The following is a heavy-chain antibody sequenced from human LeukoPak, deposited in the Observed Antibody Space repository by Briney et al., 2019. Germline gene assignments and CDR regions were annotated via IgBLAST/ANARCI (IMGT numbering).Heavy chain of an antibody. CDR2: ITWHGRST. CDR3: TKATTRRVPAATIDS. D-gene: IGHD6-13*01. CDR1: GFIFDDFS. J-gene: IGHJ4*02. V-gene: IGHV3-9*01. Sequence: GRSLRLSCAASGFIFDDFSMFWVRQVPGKGLEWVSSITWHGRSTAYADSVRGRFTISRDNAKYSLYLQMNSPRPEDTAFYYCTKATTRRVPAATIDSWGQGTLVTVSP.